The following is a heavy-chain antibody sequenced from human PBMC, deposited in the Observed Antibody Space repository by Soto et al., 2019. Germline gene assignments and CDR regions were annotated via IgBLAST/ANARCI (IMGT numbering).Heavy chain of an antibody. CDR3: ARDGRGGYYYYYGMDV. Sequence: SETLSLTCTVSGGSISSGGYYWSWIRQHPGKGLEWIGYIYYSGSTYYNPSLKSRVTISVDTSKNQFSLKLSSVTAADTAVYYCARDGRGGYYYYYGMDVWGQGTTVTVSS. D-gene: IGHD3-10*01. V-gene: IGHV4-31*03. CDR2: IYYSGST. CDR1: GGSISSGGYY. J-gene: IGHJ6*02.